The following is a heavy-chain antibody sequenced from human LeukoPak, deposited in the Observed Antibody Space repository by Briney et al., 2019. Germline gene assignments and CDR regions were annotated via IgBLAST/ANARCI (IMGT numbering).Heavy chain of an antibody. J-gene: IGHJ4*02. CDR3: ASRRGYCSGGSRYSVRAGRFDY. Sequence: SSETLSLTCAVYGGSFSGYYWSWIRQPPGKGLEWIGEINHSGSTNYNPSLKSRVTISVDTSKNQFSLKLSSVTAADTAVYYCASRRGYCSGGSRYSVRAGRFDYWGQGTLVTVSS. CDR2: INHSGST. V-gene: IGHV4-34*01. CDR1: GGSFSGYY. D-gene: IGHD2-15*01.